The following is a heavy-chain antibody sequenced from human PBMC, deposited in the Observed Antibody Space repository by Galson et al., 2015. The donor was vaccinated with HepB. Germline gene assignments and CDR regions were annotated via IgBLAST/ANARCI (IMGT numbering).Heavy chain of an antibody. D-gene: IGHD6-13*01. CDR2: TRNKANSYTT. CDR3: ARGGRAAAADYYMDV. CDR1: GFTFSDHY. J-gene: IGHJ6*03. Sequence: SLRLSCAASGFTFSDHYMDWVRQAPGKGLEWVGRTRNKANSYTTEYAASVKGRFTISRDDSKNSLYLQMNSLKTEDTAVYYCARGGRAAAADYYMDVWGKGTTVTVSS. V-gene: IGHV3-72*01.